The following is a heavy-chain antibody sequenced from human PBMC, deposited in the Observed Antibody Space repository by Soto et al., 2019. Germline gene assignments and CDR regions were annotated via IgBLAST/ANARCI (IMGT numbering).Heavy chain of an antibody. V-gene: IGHV4-59*08. CDR3: ARRLSIAALGEEYFDY. D-gene: IGHD6-6*01. J-gene: IGHJ4*02. Sequence: SETLSLTCTVSGGSISSYYWSWIRQPPGKGLEWIGYIYYSGSTNYNPSLKSRVTISVDTSKNQFSLKLSSVTAADTAVYYCARRLSIAALGEEYFDYWGQGTLVTVSS. CDR2: IYYSGST. CDR1: GGSISSYY.